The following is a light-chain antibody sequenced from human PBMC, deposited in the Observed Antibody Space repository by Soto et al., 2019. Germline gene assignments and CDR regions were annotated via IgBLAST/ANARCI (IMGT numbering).Light chain of an antibody. Sequence: DIPLTQSPSFLSASVGDEVTITCRASQDISGYLAWYQQKPGKAPGLLIYSVSTLESGVSSRFSGSGSDTEFTLTIDGLQPEDFASYYCQQLHSYPFTFGGGTKVEIK. V-gene: IGKV1-9*01. J-gene: IGKJ4*01. CDR3: QQLHSYPFT. CDR2: SVS. CDR1: QDISGY.